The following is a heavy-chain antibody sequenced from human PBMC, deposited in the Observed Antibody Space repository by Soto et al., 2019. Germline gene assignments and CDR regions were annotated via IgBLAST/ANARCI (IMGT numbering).Heavy chain of an antibody. D-gene: IGHD6-13*01. Sequence: PSETLSLTCAVSGYSISSGYYWGWIRQPPGKGLEWIGSIYHSGSTYYNPSLKSRVTISVDTSKNQFSLKLSSVTAADTAVYYCARGWIAAAGTGSHWFDPWGQGTLVTAPQ. V-gene: IGHV4-38-2*01. J-gene: IGHJ5*02. CDR2: IYHSGST. CDR1: GYSISSGYY. CDR3: ARGWIAAAGTGSHWFDP.